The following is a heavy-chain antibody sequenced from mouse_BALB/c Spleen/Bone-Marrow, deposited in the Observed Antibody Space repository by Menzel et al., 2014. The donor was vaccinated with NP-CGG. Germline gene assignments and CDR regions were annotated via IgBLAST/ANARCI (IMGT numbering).Heavy chain of an antibody. CDR3: AREISYFDY. Sequence: EVQRVESGPGLVKPSQSLSLTCTVTGYSITSGYAWNWIRQFPGNKLEWMGYISYSGSTSYNPSLKSRISITRDTSKKKFFLQLNYVTTEDTATYYCAREISYFDYWGQGTTPTVSS. V-gene: IGHV3-2*02. D-gene: IGHD2-4*01. J-gene: IGHJ2*01. CDR1: GYSITSGYA. CDR2: ISYSGST.